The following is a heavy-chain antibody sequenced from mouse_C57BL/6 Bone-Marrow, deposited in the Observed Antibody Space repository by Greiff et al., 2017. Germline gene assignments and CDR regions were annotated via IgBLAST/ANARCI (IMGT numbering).Heavy chain of an antibody. J-gene: IGHJ3*01. CDR3: TIDYCGSNAWFAY. V-gene: IGHV14-4*01. D-gene: IGHD1-1*01. CDR2: IDPENGDT. CDR1: GFNIKDDY. Sequence: EVQLQQSGAELVRPGASVKLSCTASGFNIKDDYMHWVKQRPEQGLEWIGWIDPENGDTEYASKFQGKATITADTSSNTAYLQLSSLTSEDTAVYYCTIDYCGSNAWFAYWGQGTLVTVSA.